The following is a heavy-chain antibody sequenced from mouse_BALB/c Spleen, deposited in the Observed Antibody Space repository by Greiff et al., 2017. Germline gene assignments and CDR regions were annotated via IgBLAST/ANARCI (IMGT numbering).Heavy chain of an antibody. CDR2: ILPGSGST. CDR3: ARWDYGYDERFAY. CDR1: GYTFSSYW. J-gene: IGHJ3*01. Sequence: QVQLQQSGAELMKPGASVKISCKATGYTFSSYWIEWVKQRPGHGLEWIGEILPGSGSTNYNEKFKGKATFTADTSSNTAYMQLSSLTSEDSAVYYCARWDYGYDERFAYWGQGTLVTVSA. V-gene: IGHV1-9*01. D-gene: IGHD2-2*01.